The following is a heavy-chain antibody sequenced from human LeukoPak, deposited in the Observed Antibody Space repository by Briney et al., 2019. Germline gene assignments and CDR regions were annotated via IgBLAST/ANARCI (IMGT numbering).Heavy chain of an antibody. CDR2: IYSGGST. CDR1: GFTVSSNY. J-gene: IGHJ6*02. CDR3: ARGNPWFGESGGMDV. Sequence: GGSLRLSCAASGFTVSSNYMSWVRQAPGKGLEWVSVIYSGGSTYYADSVKGRFTISRDNSKNTLYLQMNSLRAEDTAVYYCARGNPWFGESGGMDVWGQGTTVTVSS. D-gene: IGHD3-10*01. V-gene: IGHV3-53*01.